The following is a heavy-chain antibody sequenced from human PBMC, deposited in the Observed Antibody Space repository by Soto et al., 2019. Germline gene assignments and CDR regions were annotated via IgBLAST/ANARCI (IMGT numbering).Heavy chain of an antibody. J-gene: IGHJ4*02. V-gene: IGHV4-34*01. CDR1: GGSLSGYY. CDR3: ARGDFAWEPSTDY. Sequence: QVQLQQWGAGLLKPSETLSLTCAVYGGSLSGYYWSWIRQPPGKGLEWIGEINHSGSTNYSPSLKSRVTILVDTSKNQFSLQLSSVTAADTAMYYCARGDFAWEPSTDYWGQRTLVTVSS. CDR2: INHSGST. D-gene: IGHD3-3*01.